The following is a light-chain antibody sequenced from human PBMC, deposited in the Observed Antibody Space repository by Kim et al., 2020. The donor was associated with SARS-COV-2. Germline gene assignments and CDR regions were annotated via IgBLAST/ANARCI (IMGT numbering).Light chain of an antibody. CDR1: SCDVGGYNY. CDR2: DVK. CDR3: CSYAGSYTWV. Sequence: GQSVTISCTGTSCDVGGYNYVSWYQQYPGKAPNLLIYDVKKRPSGVPDRFSGSKSGNTASLTISGLQPDDEADYFCCSYAGSYTWVFGGGTKLTVL. V-gene: IGLV2-11*02. J-gene: IGLJ3*02.